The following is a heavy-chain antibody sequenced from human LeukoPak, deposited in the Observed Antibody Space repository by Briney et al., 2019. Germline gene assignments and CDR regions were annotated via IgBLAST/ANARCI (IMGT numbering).Heavy chain of an antibody. CDR1: GFTFSSYA. V-gene: IGHV3-23*01. CDR3: AKGLWSYYFDY. Sequence: GGSLRLSCAASGFTFSSYAMSWVRQAPRKGLEWVSAISGSGGSTYYADSVKGRFAISRDNSKNTLYLQMNSLRAEDTAVYYCAKGLWSYYFDYWGQGTLVTVSS. CDR2: ISGSGGST. J-gene: IGHJ4*02. D-gene: IGHD5-18*01.